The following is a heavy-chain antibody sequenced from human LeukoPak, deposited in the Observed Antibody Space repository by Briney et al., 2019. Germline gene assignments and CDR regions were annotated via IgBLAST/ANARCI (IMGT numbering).Heavy chain of an antibody. CDR2: ISWNSGSI. J-gene: IGHJ6*02. D-gene: IGHD5-24*01. CDR1: GFTFDDYA. CDR3: AKERSDYYYGMDV. V-gene: IGHV3-9*01. Sequence: PGRSLRLSCAASGFTFDDYAMHWVRQAPGKGPEWVSGISWNSGSIGYADSVKGRFTISRDNAKNSLYLQMNSLRAEDTALYYCAKERSDYYYGMDVWGQGTTVTVSS.